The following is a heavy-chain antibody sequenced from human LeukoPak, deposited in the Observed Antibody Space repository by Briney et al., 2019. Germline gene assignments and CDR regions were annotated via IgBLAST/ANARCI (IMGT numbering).Heavy chain of an antibody. CDR2: INRDGSST. J-gene: IGHJ3*02. V-gene: IGHV3-74*01. Sequence: PGESLRLXCAASGFTFSSYWMQWVRHAPGKGLVCVSHINRDGSSTTYADSVKGRFTISRDNAKNTLYLQMNSLRAEDTAVYYCAKEGNYNAFDIWGQGTMVTVSS. D-gene: IGHD3-10*01. CDR3: AKEGNYNAFDI. CDR1: GFTFSSYW.